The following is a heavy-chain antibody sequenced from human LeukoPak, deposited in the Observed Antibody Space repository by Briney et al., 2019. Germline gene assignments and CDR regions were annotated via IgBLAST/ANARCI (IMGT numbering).Heavy chain of an antibody. CDR2: ISSSSSYI. Sequence: GGSLRLSCAASGFTFNTYSMNWVRQAPGKGLEWVSSISSSSSYIYYADSVKGRFTISRDNAKNSLYLQMNSLRAEDTAVYYCASPGIAAAGTAYWGQGTLVTVSS. CDR1: GFTFNTYS. V-gene: IGHV3-21*01. J-gene: IGHJ4*02. D-gene: IGHD6-13*01. CDR3: ASPGIAAAGTAY.